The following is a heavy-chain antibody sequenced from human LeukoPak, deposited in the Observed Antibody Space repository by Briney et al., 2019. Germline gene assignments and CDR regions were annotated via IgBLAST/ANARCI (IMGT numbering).Heavy chain of an antibody. J-gene: IGHJ4*02. Sequence: QPGASLRLSCAASGFTFSSYAMSWVRQAPGKGLEWVSAISGSGGSTYYADSVKGRFTISRDNSKNTLYLQMNSLRAEDTAVYYCAKGGSYYYGSSGYLGYWGQGTLVTVSS. D-gene: IGHD3-22*01. CDR2: ISGSGGST. CDR1: GFTFSSYA. V-gene: IGHV3-23*01. CDR3: AKGGSYYYGSSGYLGY.